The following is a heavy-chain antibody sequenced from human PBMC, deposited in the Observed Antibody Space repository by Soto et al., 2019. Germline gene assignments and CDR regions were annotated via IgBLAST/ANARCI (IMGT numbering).Heavy chain of an antibody. CDR1: GYTFTSYA. V-gene: IGHV1-18*01. J-gene: IGHJ4*02. D-gene: IGHD6-13*01. CDR3: AREAAAGTLDY. CDR2: ISAYNGNT. Sequence: ASVKVSCKASGYTFTSYAMHWVRQAPGQRLEWMGWISAYNGNTNHAQNLQGRVTVTTDTSTSTAYMELRSLRSDDTAVYYCAREAAAGTLDYWGQGTLVTVSS.